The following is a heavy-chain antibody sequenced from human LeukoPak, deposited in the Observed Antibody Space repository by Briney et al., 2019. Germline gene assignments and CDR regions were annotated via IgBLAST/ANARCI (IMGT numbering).Heavy chain of an antibody. J-gene: IGHJ5*02. CDR3: ARAQYGTFSRFDP. Sequence: PETLSLTCTVSGGSISGYHWSWIRQAAGKGLEWIGRIYNSGRPDYNPSLKSRVIMSVDTSKNQLSLKLRSVTAADTAVYYCARAQYGTFSRFDPWGQGILVTVSS. D-gene: IGHD6-6*01. CDR2: IYNSGRP. CDR1: GGSISGYH. V-gene: IGHV4-4*07.